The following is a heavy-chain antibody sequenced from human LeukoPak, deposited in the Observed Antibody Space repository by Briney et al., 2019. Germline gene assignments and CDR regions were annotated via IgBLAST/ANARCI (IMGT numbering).Heavy chain of an antibody. CDR2: INHSGGT. CDR1: GGSFSGYY. V-gene: IGHV4-34*01. Sequence: PSETLSLTCAVYGGSFSGYYWSWIRQPPGKGLEWIGEINHSGGTNYNPSLKSRVTISVDTSKNQFSLKLSSVTAADTAVYYCARGTYYDFWSGRGYYYYMDVWGKGTTVTVSS. J-gene: IGHJ6*03. D-gene: IGHD3-3*01. CDR3: ARGTYYDFWSGRGYYYYMDV.